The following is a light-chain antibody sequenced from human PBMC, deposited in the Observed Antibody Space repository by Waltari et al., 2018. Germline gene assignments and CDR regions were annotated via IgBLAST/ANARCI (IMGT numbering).Light chain of an antibody. CDR2: DAS. V-gene: IGKV3-11*01. CDR1: QSVSSH. J-gene: IGKJ5*01. CDR3: QQRSNWPLIT. Sequence: ELVLTQSPATLSFSPGERATPSCRASQSVSSHLAWYQQKPGPAPRPLIYDASNRATGIPARFSGSGSGTDFTLTISSLEPEDFAVYYCQQRSNWPLITFGQGTRLEIK.